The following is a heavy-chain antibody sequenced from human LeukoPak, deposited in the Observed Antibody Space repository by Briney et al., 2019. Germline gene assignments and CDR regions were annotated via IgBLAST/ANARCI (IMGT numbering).Heavy chain of an antibody. CDR2: FDPEDGET. CDR3: ATYHPPDSSGYSYYYYYMDV. CDR1: GYTLTELS. V-gene: IGHV1-24*01. Sequence: GASVKVSCKVSGYTLTELSMHWVRQAPGKGLEWMGGFDPEDGETIYAQKFQGRVTMTEDTSTDTAYMELSGLRSEDTAVYYCATYHPPDSSGYSYYYYYMDVWGKGTTVTVSS. D-gene: IGHD3-22*01. J-gene: IGHJ6*03.